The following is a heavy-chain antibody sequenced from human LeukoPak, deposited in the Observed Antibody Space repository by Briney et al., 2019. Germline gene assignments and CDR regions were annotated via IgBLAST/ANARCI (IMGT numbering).Heavy chain of an antibody. CDR2: IIPIFGTS. CDR3: ARDGGSSGWYEGGNDAFDI. CDR1: GYTFTSYG. V-gene: IGHV1-69*13. Sequence: ASVKVSCTASGYTFTSYGISWVRQAPGQGLEWMGGIIPIFGTSNYAQKFQGRVTITADESTSTAYMELSSLRSEDTGVFYCARDGGSSGWYEGGNDAFDIWGQGTMVTVSS. J-gene: IGHJ3*02. D-gene: IGHD6-19*01.